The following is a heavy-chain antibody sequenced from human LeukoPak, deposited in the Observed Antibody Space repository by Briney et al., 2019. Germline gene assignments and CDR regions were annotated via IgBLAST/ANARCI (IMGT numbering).Heavy chain of an antibody. CDR3: AIESSSGHAFDI. CDR2: IYYSGST. V-gene: IGHV4-59*01. CDR1: GGSISSYY. J-gene: IGHJ3*02. Sequence: SETLSLTCTVSGGSISSYYWGWIRQPPGKGLEWIGYIYYSGSTNYNPSLKSRVTISVDTSKNQFSLKLSSVTAADTAVYYCAIESSSGHAFDIWGQGTMVTVSS. D-gene: IGHD6-19*01.